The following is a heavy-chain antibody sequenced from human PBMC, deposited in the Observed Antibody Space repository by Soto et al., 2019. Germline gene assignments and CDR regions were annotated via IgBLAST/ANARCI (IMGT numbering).Heavy chain of an antibody. CDR2: SDGGGST. D-gene: IGHD6-13*01. CDR3: AKDRGSSLYHWFDP. Sequence: GGSLRLSCAASGFTFSSYGMSWVRQAPGKGLEWVSVSDGGGSTFYADSVKGRFTISRDNSKNTLYLQMNGLRADDTAVYYCAKDRGSSLYHWFDPWGQGTLVTVSS. J-gene: IGHJ5*02. V-gene: IGHV3-23*01. CDR1: GFTFSSYG.